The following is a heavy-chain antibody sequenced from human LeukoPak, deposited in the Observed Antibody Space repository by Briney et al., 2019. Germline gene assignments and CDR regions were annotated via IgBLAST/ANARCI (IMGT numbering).Heavy chain of an antibody. J-gene: IGHJ5*02. CDR1: GFTFSSYW. CDR3: ASLTELWFRELSSPNWFDP. CDR2: IKQDGSEK. D-gene: IGHD3-10*01. Sequence: GGSLRLSCAASGFTFSSYWMSWVRQAPGKGLEWVANIKQDGSEKYYVDSVKGRFTISRDNAKNSLYLQMNSLRAEDTAVYYCASLTELWFRELSSPNWFDPWGQGTLVTVSS. V-gene: IGHV3-7*03.